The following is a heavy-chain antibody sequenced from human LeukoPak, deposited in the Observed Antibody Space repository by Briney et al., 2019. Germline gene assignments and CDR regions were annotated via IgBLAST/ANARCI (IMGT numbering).Heavy chain of an antibody. Sequence: LVKGSCKAYGGNFSRYAISWVGRAPGQGVGGMGRIVPILGTAHYAQKFQGRVTITADKSTSTAYMELSSLRSEDTAVYYCARDRGYCSSTSCYGPDWSFDLWGRGTLVTVSS. CDR2: IVPILGTA. V-gene: IGHV1-69*10. D-gene: IGHD2-2*01. CDR3: ARDRGYCSSTSCYGPDWSFDL. CDR1: GGNFSRYA. J-gene: IGHJ2*01.